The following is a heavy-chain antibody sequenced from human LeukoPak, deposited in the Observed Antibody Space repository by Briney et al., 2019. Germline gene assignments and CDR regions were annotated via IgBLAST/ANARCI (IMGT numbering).Heavy chain of an antibody. J-gene: IGHJ4*02. V-gene: IGHV3-74*01. CDR3: ARDRGYTQDY. D-gene: IGHD5-12*01. CDR2: VNSDGSGT. CDR1: GFTFSSYW. Sequence: GGSLRLSCAASGFTFSSYWMHWVRQAPGKGLVWVSRVNSDGSGTNHADAVKGRFTISRDNAKNTLYLQMNSLRAEDTAVYYCARDRGYTQDYWGQGTLVTVSS.